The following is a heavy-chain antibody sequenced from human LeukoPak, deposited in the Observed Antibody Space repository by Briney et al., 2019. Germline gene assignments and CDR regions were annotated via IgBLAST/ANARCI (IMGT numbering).Heavy chain of an antibody. CDR3: GRALGSGSYIDF. Sequence: SETLSLTCTVSGGSISNYCWSWIRQPAGKGLEWIGHIYSSGSTNYNPSLKSRVTMSLDTSNRQFSLKLNSVTAADTAVYYCGRALGSGSYIDFWGQGTLVTVSS. CDR2: IYSSGST. V-gene: IGHV4-4*07. CDR1: GGSISNYC. J-gene: IGHJ4*02. D-gene: IGHD1-26*01.